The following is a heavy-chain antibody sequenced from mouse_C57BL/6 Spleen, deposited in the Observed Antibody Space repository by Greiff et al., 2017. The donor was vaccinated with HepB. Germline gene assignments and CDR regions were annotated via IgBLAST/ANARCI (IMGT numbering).Heavy chain of an antibody. Sequence: QVQLQQPGAELVRPGSSVKLSCKASGYTFTSYWMHWVKQRPIQGLEWIGNIDPSDSETHYNQKFKDKATLTVDKSSSTAYMQLSSLTSEDSAVYYCARENDYDAGFVYWGQGTLVTVSA. D-gene: IGHD2-4*01. CDR2: IDPSDSET. CDR1: GYTFTSYW. V-gene: IGHV1-52*01. J-gene: IGHJ3*01. CDR3: ARENDYDAGFVY.